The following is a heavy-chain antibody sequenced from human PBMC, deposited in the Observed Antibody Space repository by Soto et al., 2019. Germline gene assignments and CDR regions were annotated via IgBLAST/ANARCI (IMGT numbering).Heavy chain of an antibody. CDR1: GFTFSSYA. Sequence: TGGSLRLSCAASGFTFSSYAMSWVRQAPGKGLEWVSAISGSGGSTYYADSVKGRFTISRDSSKNTLYLQMNSLRAEDTAVYYCAKAPSMTSLYYFDYWGQGTLVTVSS. J-gene: IGHJ4*02. CDR3: AKAPSMTSLYYFDY. D-gene: IGHD3-22*01. CDR2: ISGSGGST. V-gene: IGHV3-23*01.